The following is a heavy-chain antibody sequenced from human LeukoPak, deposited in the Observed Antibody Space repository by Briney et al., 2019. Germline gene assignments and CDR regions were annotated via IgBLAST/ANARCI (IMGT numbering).Heavy chain of an antibody. CDR2: VRDKANSYAT. J-gene: IGHJ5*02. CDR1: GFIFSASP. V-gene: IGHV3-73*01. CDR3: TRQELGTSSWLT. Sequence: GGSLELSCAASGFIFSASPMHWVRQASGRGLEWVGRVRDKANSYATAYAASVKGRFAISRDDSKNTVYLEMNSLKTEDTAVYYCTRQELGTSSWLTWGRGTLVTVSS. D-gene: IGHD6-13*01.